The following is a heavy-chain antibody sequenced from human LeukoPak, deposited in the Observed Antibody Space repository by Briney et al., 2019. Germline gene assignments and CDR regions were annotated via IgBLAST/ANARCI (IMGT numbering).Heavy chain of an antibody. CDR2: IAYDGSNE. V-gene: IGHV3-30*09. J-gene: IGHJ4*02. CDR3: ARERGDYFTPDY. CDR1: EFTFSDCV. D-gene: IGHD4-17*01. Sequence: GGSLRPSCAASEFTFSDCVMHWVRQAPGKGLEWVAVIAYDGSNEYYAESVKGRFVISRDNYKNTLYLQMNSLRPEDTAVYYCARERGDYFTPDYWGQGTLATVSS.